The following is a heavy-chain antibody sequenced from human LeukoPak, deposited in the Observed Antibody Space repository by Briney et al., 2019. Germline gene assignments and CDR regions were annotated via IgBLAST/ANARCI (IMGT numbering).Heavy chain of an antibody. J-gene: IGHJ6*03. D-gene: IGHD6-6*01. CDR3: ARDETRSSGDYHYYTDV. CDR1: AGSISSDY. V-gene: IGHV4-59*01. Sequence: SETLSLTCIVAAGSISSDYWSWIRQPQGDELVWSGFMNYSGSTNYNPSFQSRVTVSVDTSKSQFSLQLRSVTAADTPGYYCARDETRSSGDYHYYTDVWGKGTTVTVSS. CDR2: MNYSGST.